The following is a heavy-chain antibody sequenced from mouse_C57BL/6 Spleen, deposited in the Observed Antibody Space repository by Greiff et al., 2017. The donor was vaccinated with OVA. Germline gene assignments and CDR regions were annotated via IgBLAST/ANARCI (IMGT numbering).Heavy chain of an antibody. V-gene: IGHV5-9-1*02. CDR3: TRDYYYGSSEAWFAY. Sequence: EVQLQQSGEGLVKPGGSLKLSCAASGFTFSSYAMSWVRQTPEKRLEWVAYISSGGDYIYYADTVKGRFTISRDNARNTLYLQMSSLKSEDTAMYYCTRDYYYGSSEAWFAYWGQGTLVTVSA. D-gene: IGHD1-1*01. CDR2: ISSGGDYI. CDR1: GFTFSSYA. J-gene: IGHJ3*01.